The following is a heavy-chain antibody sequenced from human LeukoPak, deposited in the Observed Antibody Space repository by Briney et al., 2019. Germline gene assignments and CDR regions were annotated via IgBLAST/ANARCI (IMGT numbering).Heavy chain of an antibody. CDR3: ARDGIVGATTGDA. J-gene: IGHJ5*02. CDR1: GYTFTGYY. Sequence: ASVKVSCKASGYTFTGYYMHWVRQAPGQGLEWMGWINPNSGGTNYAQKFQGRVTMTRDTSISTAYMELSRLRSDDTAVYYCARDGIVGATTGDAWGQGTLVTVSS. V-gene: IGHV1-2*02. CDR2: INPNSGGT. D-gene: IGHD1-26*01.